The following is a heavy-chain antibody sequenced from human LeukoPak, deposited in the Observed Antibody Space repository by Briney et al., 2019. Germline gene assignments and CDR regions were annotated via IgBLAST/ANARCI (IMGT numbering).Heavy chain of an antibody. Sequence: PGGSLRLSCAASGFTFRTYWMSWVRQAPGKGLEWVANIKQDGNEKYYVDSVKGRFTISRDNAKNSLDLQMNSLRAEDTAVYYCARVGADSLEGALNWFGPWGQGTLVTVSS. V-gene: IGHV3-7*01. D-gene: IGHD3-10*01. CDR3: ARVGADSLEGALNWFGP. CDR2: IKQDGNEK. CDR1: GFTFRTYW. J-gene: IGHJ5*02.